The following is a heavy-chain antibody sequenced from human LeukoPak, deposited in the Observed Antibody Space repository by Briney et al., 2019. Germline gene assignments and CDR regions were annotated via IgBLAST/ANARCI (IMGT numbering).Heavy chain of an antibody. Sequence: SETLSLTCSVSGGSISSSSYYWGWIRQPPGKGLEWIGNIYYSGSSYYNPSLKSRVTISVDTSKNQFSLKLSSVTAADTAVYYCARLGGPVDTAMVYFDYWGQGTLVTVSS. CDR2: IYYSGSS. J-gene: IGHJ4*02. D-gene: IGHD5-18*01. CDR1: GGSISSSSYY. CDR3: ARLGGPVDTAMVYFDY. V-gene: IGHV4-39*07.